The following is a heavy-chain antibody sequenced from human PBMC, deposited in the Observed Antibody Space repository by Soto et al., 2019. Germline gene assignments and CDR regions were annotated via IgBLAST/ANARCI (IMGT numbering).Heavy chain of an antibody. CDR3: AKLPPGFAY. V-gene: IGHV3-23*01. CDR1: GFTFSNYA. J-gene: IGHJ4*02. CDR2: IGPGGGST. Sequence: WGSLRLSCAASGFTFSNYAMTWVRQAPGKGLEWVSLIGPGGGSTYYADSVKGRFTISRDNSKTTLYLQMNSLRAEDTAVGYCAKLPPGFAYGGRGTLAT.